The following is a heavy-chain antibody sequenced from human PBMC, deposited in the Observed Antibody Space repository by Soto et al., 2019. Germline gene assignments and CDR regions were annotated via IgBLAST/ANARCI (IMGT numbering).Heavy chain of an antibody. V-gene: IGHV3-33*01. CDR3: ARGGVGHSGNFYYGMDV. D-gene: IGHD2-15*01. CDR1: GFIFSSYG. CDR2: IWFDGSRK. Sequence: QMQVVESGGGVVQSGGSLRVSCAASGFIFSSYGMHWVRQAPGKGMEWVAIIWFDGSRKYYADSVKGRFTISRDDSKNTLYLQMNNLGAEDTAVYYCARGGVGHSGNFYYGMDVWGQGTTVTVSS. J-gene: IGHJ6*02.